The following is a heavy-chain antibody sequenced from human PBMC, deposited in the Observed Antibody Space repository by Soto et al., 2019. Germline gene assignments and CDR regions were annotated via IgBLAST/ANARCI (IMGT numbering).Heavy chain of an antibody. CDR1: GFTLSNYA. CDR2: VSGHSRSI. J-gene: IGHJ5*02. CDR3: AKTNPSSAHTSGWNDWFDP. D-gene: IGHD6-19*01. V-gene: IGHV3-23*01. Sequence: GGSLRLSCAASGFTLSNYAMSWVRQAPGKGLEWVSVVSGHSRSIYYADPVRGRFTISRDNSKNTPYLQMNSLRVEDTAVYHCAKTNPSSAHTSGWNDWFDPWGQGTLVTVSS.